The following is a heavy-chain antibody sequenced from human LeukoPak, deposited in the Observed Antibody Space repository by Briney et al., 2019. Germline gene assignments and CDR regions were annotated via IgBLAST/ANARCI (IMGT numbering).Heavy chain of an antibody. CDR3: ARDVKAGYSSPTYGMDV. CDR2: INPNSGGT. D-gene: IGHD6-13*01. V-gene: IGHV1-2*04. J-gene: IGHJ6*02. Sequence: ASVKVSCKASGYTFTGYYMHWVRQAPGQGLEWMGWINPNSGGTNYAQKFQGWVTMTRDTSISTAYMELSRLRSDDTAVYYCARDVKAGYSSPTYGMDVWGQGTTATVSS. CDR1: GYTFTGYY.